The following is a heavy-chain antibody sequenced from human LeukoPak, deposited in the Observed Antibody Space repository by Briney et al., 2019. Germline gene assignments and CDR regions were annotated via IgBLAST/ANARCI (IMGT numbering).Heavy chain of an antibody. CDR1: GFDFNDFA. CDR2: MSGSGDTT. J-gene: IGHJ4*02. Sequence: GGSLRLSCAASGFDFNDFAMTWVRQAPGKGLEWVSSMSGSGDTTQYAPSVKGRFTISRDNAKKTLYLQMNSLRAEDTAVYYCAKVGVNMIVVVVFFDYWGQGTLVTVSS. D-gene: IGHD3-22*01. CDR3: AKVGVNMIVVVVFFDY. V-gene: IGHV3-23*01.